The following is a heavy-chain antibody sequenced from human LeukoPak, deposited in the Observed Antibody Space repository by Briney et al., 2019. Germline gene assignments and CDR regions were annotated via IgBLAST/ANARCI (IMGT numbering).Heavy chain of an antibody. CDR1: GGTFSSYA. J-gene: IGHJ4*02. CDR2: IIPIFGTA. CDR3: AEAVAGRSEFDY. Sequence: SVKVSCKASGGTFSSYAISWVRQAPGQGPEWMGGIIPIFGTANYAQKFQGRVTITTDESTSTAYMELSSLRSEDTAVYYCAEAVAGRSEFDYWGQGTLVTVSS. V-gene: IGHV1-69*05. D-gene: IGHD6-19*01.